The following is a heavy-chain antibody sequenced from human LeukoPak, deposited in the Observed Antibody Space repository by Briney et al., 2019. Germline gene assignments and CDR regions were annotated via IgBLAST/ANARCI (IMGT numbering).Heavy chain of an antibody. CDR2: ISGRDSTT. V-gene: IGHV3-23*01. CDR3: ARDHLSSGSSPDYYYYYYMDV. Sequence: GGSLRLSCAASGFTFSSYAMSWVRQAPGKGLEWVSGISGRDSTTYYADSVKGRFTISRDNAKNTLYLQMNSLRAEDTAVYYCARDHLSSGSSPDYYYYYYMDVRGKGTTVTISS. CDR1: GFTFSSYA. D-gene: IGHD6-19*01. J-gene: IGHJ6*03.